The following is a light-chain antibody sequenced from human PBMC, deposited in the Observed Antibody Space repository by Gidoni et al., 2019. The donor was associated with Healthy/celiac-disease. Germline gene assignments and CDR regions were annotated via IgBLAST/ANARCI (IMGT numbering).Light chain of an antibody. Sequence: DIQMTQSPSSLSASVGDRVTITCRASQSISSYLNWYQQKPGKAPKLLIYAAASFQSGVPSRFSGSGSWTDFSLTIISLQPEDFSTYYCQQSYNTPSWTFGQGTKVEIK. CDR2: AAA. CDR3: QQSYNTPSWT. J-gene: IGKJ1*01. CDR1: QSISSY. V-gene: IGKV1-39*01.